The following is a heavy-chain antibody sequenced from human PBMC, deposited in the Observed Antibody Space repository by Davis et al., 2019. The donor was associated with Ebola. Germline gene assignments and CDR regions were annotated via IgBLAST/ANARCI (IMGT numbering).Heavy chain of an antibody. Sequence: ASVKVSCKASGYTFTGYFMHWVRQAPGQGLEWMGWMHPNNGVTNYAEKFQGRVTMTRDRSISTAYMELSNLRSDDTAVYYCARRINVIEGVIWWFDPWGQGTLVTVSS. V-gene: IGHV1-2*02. CDR2: MHPNNGVT. CDR1: GYTFTGYF. J-gene: IGHJ5*02. CDR3: ARRINVIEGVIWWFDP. D-gene: IGHD3-10*01.